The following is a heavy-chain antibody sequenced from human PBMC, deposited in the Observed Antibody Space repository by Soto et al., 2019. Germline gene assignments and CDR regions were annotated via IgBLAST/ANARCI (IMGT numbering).Heavy chain of an antibody. CDR3: AIGIGLLYFDWPFEY. V-gene: IGHV1-69*06. CDR2: IIPMFGTT. Sequence: QVQLVQSGAEVKKPGSSVKVSCKASGGTFTNYTISWVRQAPGQGLEWMGGIIPMFGTTNHAQKFQGRVTINANKSTTTAHMELSSLRSEDTAVYYCAIGIGLLYFDWPFEYWGHRTLVNVSS. CDR1: GGTFTNYT. J-gene: IGHJ4*01. D-gene: IGHD3-9*01.